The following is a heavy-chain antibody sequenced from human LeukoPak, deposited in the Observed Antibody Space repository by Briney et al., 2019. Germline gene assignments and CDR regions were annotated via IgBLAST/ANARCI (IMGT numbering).Heavy chain of an antibody. Sequence: ASVKVSCKASGYTFTSYYMHWVRQAPGQGLEWMGIINPSGGSTSYAQKFQGRVTMTRDTSTSTAYMELSSLRSEDTAVYYCETVTTMRQYGMDVWGQGTTVTVSS. CDR2: INPSGGST. J-gene: IGHJ6*02. D-gene: IGHD4-4*01. CDR3: ETVTTMRQYGMDV. V-gene: IGHV1-46*01. CDR1: GYTFTSYY.